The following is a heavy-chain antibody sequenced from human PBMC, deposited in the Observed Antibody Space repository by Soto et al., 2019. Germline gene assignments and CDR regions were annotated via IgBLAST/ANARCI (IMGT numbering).Heavy chain of an antibody. CDR3: ARREIQGPIDY. V-gene: IGHV4-28*01. D-gene: IGHD1-26*01. Sequence: TLSLTCAVSGYSISSSNWWGWIRQPPGKGLEWIGYIYYSGTTYYNPSLKSRVTMSVDTSKNQFSLKLTSVTAVDTAVYYCARREIQGPIDYWGQGTLVTVAS. CDR1: GYSISSSNW. J-gene: IGHJ4*02. CDR2: IYYSGTT.